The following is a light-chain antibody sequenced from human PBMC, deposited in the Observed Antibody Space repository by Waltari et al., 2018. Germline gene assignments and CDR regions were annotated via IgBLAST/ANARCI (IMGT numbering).Light chain of an antibody. CDR2: GNS. V-gene: IGLV1-40*01. Sequence: QSVLTQPPSVSGAPGQRVTIPCTGSSSTIGAGYDVNWYQQLPGTAPNLLIYGNSNRPSGVPDRFSGSKSGTSASLAITGLQAEDEADYYCQSYDSSLSASIFGTGTKVTVL. J-gene: IGLJ1*01. CDR1: SSTIGAGYD. CDR3: QSYDSSLSASI.